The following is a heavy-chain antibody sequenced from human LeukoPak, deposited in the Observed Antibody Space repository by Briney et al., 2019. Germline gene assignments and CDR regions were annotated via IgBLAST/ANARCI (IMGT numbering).Heavy chain of an antibody. CDR2: IYPGDSDT. CDR3: AIFDFLFGEIDNWFDP. D-gene: IGHD3-16*01. J-gene: IGHJ5*02. CDR1: GYNFTIYW. V-gene: IGHV5-51*01. Sequence: GESLKISCKGSGYNFTIYWIGWVRQMPGKGLEWMGIIYPGDSDTRYSPSSQGQVTISADKSISTAYLQWSSLKASDTAMYYCAIFDFLFGEIDNWFDPWGQGTQVTVSS.